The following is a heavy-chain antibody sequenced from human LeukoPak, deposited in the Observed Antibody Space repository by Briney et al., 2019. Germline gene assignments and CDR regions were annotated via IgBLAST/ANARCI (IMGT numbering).Heavy chain of an antibody. CDR2: INSDGSST. V-gene: IGHV3-74*01. CDR1: GFTFSSYW. J-gene: IGHJ4*02. Sequence: GGSLRLSCAASGFTFSSYWMHWVRQAPGKGLVWVSRINSDGSSTTYADSVKGRFTMFRDNAKNTLYLQMNSLRAEDTAVYHCASSYGGNTNFDYWGQGTLVTVSS. CDR3: ASSYGGNTNFDY. D-gene: IGHD4-23*01.